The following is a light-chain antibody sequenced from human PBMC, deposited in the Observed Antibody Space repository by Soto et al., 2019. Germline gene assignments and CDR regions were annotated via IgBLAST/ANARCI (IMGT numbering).Light chain of an antibody. J-gene: IGLJ2*01. V-gene: IGLV2-8*01. Sequence: QSVLTQPPSASGSPGQSVTISCTGTSSDVGGYNYVSWYQQHPGKAPKRMIYEVSKRPSGVPDRFSGSKSGNTASLTVSGLQAEDEADYYCSSYAGSNFVVFGGGTKLTVL. CDR1: SSDVGGYNY. CDR3: SSYAGSNFVV. CDR2: EVS.